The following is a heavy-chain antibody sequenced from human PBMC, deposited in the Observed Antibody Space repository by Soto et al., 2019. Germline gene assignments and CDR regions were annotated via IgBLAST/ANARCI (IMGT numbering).Heavy chain of an antibody. CDR2: TYYRSKWYN. V-gene: IGHV6-1*01. D-gene: IGHD3-10*01. Sequence: SQTLSLTCAISGDSVSRNSAAWHWIRQSPSRGLEWLGRTYYRSKWYNDYAVSVKSRISINPDTSKNQFSLQLNSVTPEDTAVYYCARAPGAIDAFDIWGQGTMVTVSS. CDR3: ARAPGAIDAFDI. J-gene: IGHJ3*02. CDR1: GDSVSRNSAA.